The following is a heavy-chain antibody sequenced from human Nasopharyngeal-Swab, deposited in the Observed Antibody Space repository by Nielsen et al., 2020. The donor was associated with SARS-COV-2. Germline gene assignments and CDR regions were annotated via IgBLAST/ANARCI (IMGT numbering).Heavy chain of an antibody. CDR2: IKSKTDGGTT. Sequence: GESLKISCAASGFTFSNAWMSWVRQAPGKGLEWVGRIKSKTDGGTTDYAAPVKGRFTISRDDSKNTLYLQMNSLKTEDTAVYYCARGPEKRDSSGWYGYYYYYMDVWGKGTTVTVSS. CDR3: ARGPEKRDSSGWYGYYYYYMDV. CDR1: GFTFSNAW. V-gene: IGHV3-15*01. D-gene: IGHD6-19*01. J-gene: IGHJ6*03.